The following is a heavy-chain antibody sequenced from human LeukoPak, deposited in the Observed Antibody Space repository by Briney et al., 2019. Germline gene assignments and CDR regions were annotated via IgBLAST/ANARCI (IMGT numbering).Heavy chain of an antibody. CDR1: GGSISSYY. V-gene: IGHV4-59*01. J-gene: IGHJ4*02. CDR2: IYYSGST. CDR3: AGAYRDYDYVWGSYPARSLDY. D-gene: IGHD3-16*02. Sequence: SETLSLTCTVSGGSISSYYWSWIRQPPGKGLEWIGYIYYSGSTNYNPSLKSRVTISVDTSKNQFSLKLSSVTAADTAVYYCAGAYRDYDYVWGSYPARSLDYWGQGALVTVSS.